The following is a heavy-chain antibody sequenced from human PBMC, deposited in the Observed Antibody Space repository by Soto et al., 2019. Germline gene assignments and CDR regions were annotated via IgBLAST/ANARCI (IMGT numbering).Heavy chain of an antibody. CDR2: TRSTGEYT. CDR3: AKELMSVAVSASRVYGWDV. J-gene: IGHJ6*02. D-gene: IGHD2-2*01. CDR1: GLTFSNYA. V-gene: IGHV3-23*01. Sequence: PGVSLRLSCAGSGLTFSNYAMTRARQAPGKGLEWVSTTRSTGEYTHYADSVKGRSTVSRDNSQNALLLEMSSLRAEDTAVYYCAKELMSVAVSASRVYGWDVWGQGTTVTVSS.